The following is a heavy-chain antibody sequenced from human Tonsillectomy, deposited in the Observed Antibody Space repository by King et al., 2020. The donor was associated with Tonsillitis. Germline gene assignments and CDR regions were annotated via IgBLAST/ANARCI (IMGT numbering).Heavy chain of an antibody. Sequence: VQLVESGGDLVQPGGSLRLSCSASGFTFSSYAMHWVRQAPGKVLEFISSISSNGVSTNYADSVKGRFTISRDNSKNTLYLQMSSLRTEDTAVFYCVKKGSASGQPYYFDYWGQGTLVTVSS. CDR2: ISSNGVST. V-gene: IGHV3-64D*06. CDR3: VKKGSASGQPYYFDY. J-gene: IGHJ4*02. CDR1: GFTFSSYA.